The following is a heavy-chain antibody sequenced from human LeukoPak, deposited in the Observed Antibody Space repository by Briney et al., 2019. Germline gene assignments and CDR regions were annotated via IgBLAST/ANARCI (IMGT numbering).Heavy chain of an antibody. CDR3: ARRANWGWYFDY. CDR1: GGSISSYY. J-gene: IGHJ4*02. Sequence: PSETLSLTCTVSGGSISSYYWSWIREPRGKGREGSGYIFYSGSTNYNPSLKSRVTISVDTSKNQFSLKLSSLTAADTAVYYCARRANWGWYFDYWGQGTLVTVSS. D-gene: IGHD7-27*01. V-gene: IGHV4-59*08. CDR2: IFYSGST.